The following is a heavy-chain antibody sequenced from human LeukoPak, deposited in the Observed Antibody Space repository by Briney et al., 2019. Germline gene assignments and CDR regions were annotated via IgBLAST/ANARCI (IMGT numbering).Heavy chain of an antibody. CDR2: ITTDGSDS. J-gene: IGHJ4*02. Sequence: GGSLRLSCEVSGFAFSSYWMSWVRQAPGKGLEWVSRITTDGSDSGYADPVKGRFTVSRYNAKNTLYLQMNSLRVEDTAMYYCATSKDGLGDYWGRGTLVTVSS. CDR3: ATSKDGLGDY. D-gene: IGHD3/OR15-3a*01. CDR1: GFAFSSYW. V-gene: IGHV3-74*01.